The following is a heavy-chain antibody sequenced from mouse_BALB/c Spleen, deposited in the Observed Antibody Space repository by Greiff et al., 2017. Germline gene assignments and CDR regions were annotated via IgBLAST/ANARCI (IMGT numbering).Heavy chain of an antibody. Sequence: VQGVESGPGLVAPSQSLSITCTVSGFSLTSYGVHWVRQPPGKGLEWLGVIWAGGSTNYNSALMSRLSISKDNSKSQVFLKMNSLQTDDTAMYYCARNYYRYDNYAMDYWGQGTSVTVSS. V-gene: IGHV2-9*02. D-gene: IGHD2-14*01. J-gene: IGHJ4*01. CDR3: ARNYYRYDNYAMDY. CDR1: GFSLTSYG. CDR2: IWAGGST.